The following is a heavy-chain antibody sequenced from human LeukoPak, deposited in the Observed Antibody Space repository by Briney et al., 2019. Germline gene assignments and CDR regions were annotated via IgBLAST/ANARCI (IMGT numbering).Heavy chain of an antibody. J-gene: IGHJ4*02. Sequence: SQTLSLTCVISGDSVSSDRVTWNWIRQSPSRGLEWLGRTYYRSKWYNDYADFVSGRITVNADTSKSQFSLQLNYVTPEDTAVYYCAGELHGGHLSRFEYWGQGTLVTVSS. D-gene: IGHD2-15*01. CDR3: AGELHGGHLSRFEY. CDR1: GDSVSSDRVT. V-gene: IGHV6-1*01. CDR2: TYYRSKWYN.